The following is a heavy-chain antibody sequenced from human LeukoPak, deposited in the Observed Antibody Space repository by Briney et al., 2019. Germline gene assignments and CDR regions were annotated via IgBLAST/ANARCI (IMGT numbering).Heavy chain of an antibody. CDR2: ISYDGSNK. CDR1: GFTFSSYW. V-gene: IGHV3-30-3*01. D-gene: IGHD5-12*01. CDR3: ARVRKGYRVNWFDP. Sequence: GGSLRLSCAASGFTFSSYWMSWVRQAPGKGLEWVAVISYDGSNKYYADSVKGRFTISRDNSKNTLYLQMNSLRAEDTAVYYCARVRKGYRVNWFDPWGQGTLVTVSS. J-gene: IGHJ5*02.